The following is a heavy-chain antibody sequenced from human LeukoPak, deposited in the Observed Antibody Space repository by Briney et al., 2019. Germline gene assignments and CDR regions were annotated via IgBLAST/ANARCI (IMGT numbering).Heavy chain of an antibody. CDR2: IYYSGST. J-gene: IGHJ4*02. CDR1: GGSISSSSYY. Sequence: TSETLSLICTVSGGSISSSSYYWGWIRQPPGKGLEWIGSIYYSGSTYYNPSLKSRVTISVDTSKNQFSLKLSSVTAADTAVYYCARRSDDSSGYYWGVFDYWGQGTLVTVSS. V-gene: IGHV4-39*01. D-gene: IGHD3-22*01. CDR3: ARRSDDSSGYYWGVFDY.